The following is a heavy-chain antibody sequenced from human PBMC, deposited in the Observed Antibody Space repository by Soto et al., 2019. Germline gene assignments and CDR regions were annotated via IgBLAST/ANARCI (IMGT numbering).Heavy chain of an antibody. J-gene: IGHJ6*03. Sequence: SETLSLTCAVYGGSFSGYYWSWIRQPPGKGLEWIGEINHSGSTNYNPSLKSRVTISVGTSKNQFSLKLSSVTAADTAVYYCARGISAAGHLYYYYMDVWGKGTTVTVSS. V-gene: IGHV4-34*01. D-gene: IGHD6-13*01. CDR2: INHSGST. CDR1: GGSFSGYY. CDR3: ARGISAAGHLYYYYMDV.